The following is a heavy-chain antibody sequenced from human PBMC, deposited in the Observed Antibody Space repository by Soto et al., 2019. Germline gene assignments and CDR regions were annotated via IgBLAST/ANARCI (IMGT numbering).Heavy chain of an antibody. CDR1: GGSFSGYY. CDR2: INHSGST. V-gene: IGHV4-34*01. J-gene: IGHJ4*02. D-gene: IGHD3-22*01. CDR3: ARDYYDSSGRPTIDY. Sequence: NPSETLSLTCAVYGGSFSGYYWSWIRQPPGKGLEWIGEINHSGSTNYNPSLKSRVTISVDTSKNQFSLKLSSVTAADTAVYYCARDYYDSSGRPTIDYWGQGTQVTVSS.